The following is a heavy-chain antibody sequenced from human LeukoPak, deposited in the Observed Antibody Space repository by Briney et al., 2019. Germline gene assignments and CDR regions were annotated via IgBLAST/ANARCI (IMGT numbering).Heavy chain of an antibody. V-gene: IGHV1-18*01. J-gene: IGHJ4*02. CDR1: GYTFSSYG. CDR2: ISAYDGNT. D-gene: IGHD5-18*01. CDR3: ARAVRGYSYAYLPF. Sequence: ASVKVSYKASGYTFSSYGISWVRQAPGQGLEWMGWISAYDGNTNYAQKLQGRVTMTTDTSTSTAYMELRSRRSDDTAVYYCARAVRGYSYAYLPFWGQGTLVTVSS.